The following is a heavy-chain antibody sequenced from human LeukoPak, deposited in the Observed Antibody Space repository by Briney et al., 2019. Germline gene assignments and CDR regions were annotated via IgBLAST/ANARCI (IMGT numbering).Heavy chain of an antibody. CDR3: ARDGLELRRGNNWFDP. J-gene: IGHJ5*02. CDR2: TYYRSKWYN. Sequence: SQTLSLTCAISGDSVSSNSAAWNWIWQSPSRGLEWLGRTYYRSKWYNDYAVSVKSRITINPDTSKNQFSLQLNSVTPEDTAVYYCARDGLELRRGNNWFDPWGQGTLVTVSS. D-gene: IGHD1-7*01. V-gene: IGHV6-1*01. CDR1: GDSVSSNSAA.